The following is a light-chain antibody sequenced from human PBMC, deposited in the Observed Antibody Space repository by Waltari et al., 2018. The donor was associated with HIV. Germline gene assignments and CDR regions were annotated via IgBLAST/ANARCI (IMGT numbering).Light chain of an antibody. Sequence: QTVVTQEPSFSVSPGGTVTLTCALSSGSVSPSYFPTWFQQTPVQAPPTLIYSSTTRSSGVPDRFSGSILGNKAALTITGAQADDESHYYCALYMGSGIWMFGGGTKVTLL. CDR3: ALYMGSGIWM. CDR1: SGSVSPSYF. J-gene: IGLJ3*02. V-gene: IGLV8-61*01. CDR2: SST.